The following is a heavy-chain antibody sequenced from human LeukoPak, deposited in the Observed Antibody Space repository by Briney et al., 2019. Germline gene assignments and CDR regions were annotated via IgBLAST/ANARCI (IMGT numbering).Heavy chain of an antibody. J-gene: IGHJ4*02. Sequence: SETLSLTCTVSGGSISSSSYYWGWIRQPPGTGLEWIGSLYYSGSAYYNSSLKSRVTISVDTSKNQFSLKLRSVTAADTAVYYCARDRPRKHQFDFWGQGTLVTVSS. CDR3: ARDRPRKHQFDF. CDR2: LYYSGSA. V-gene: IGHV4-39*07. D-gene: IGHD2-21*01. CDR1: GGSISSSSYY.